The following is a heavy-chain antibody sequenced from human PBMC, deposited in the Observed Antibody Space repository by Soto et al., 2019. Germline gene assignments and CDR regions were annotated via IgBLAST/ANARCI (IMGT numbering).Heavy chain of an antibody. CDR3: ARGDYYYGMDV. V-gene: IGHV4-59*01. CDR2: IYYSGST. J-gene: IGHJ6*02. CDR1: GGSISSYY. D-gene: IGHD3-10*01. Sequence: QVQLQESGPGLVKPSETLSLTCTVSGGSISSYYWSWIRQPPGKGLEWIGYIYYSGSTNYNPSLKCRVTISVDTSKNQFSLKLSSVTAADTAVYYCARGDYYYGMDVWGQGTTVTVSS.